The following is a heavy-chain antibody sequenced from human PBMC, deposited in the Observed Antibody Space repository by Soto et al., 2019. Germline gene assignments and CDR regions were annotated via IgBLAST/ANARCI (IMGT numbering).Heavy chain of an antibody. CDR1: GFTFSSYG. D-gene: IGHD1-20*01. Sequence: QVQLVESGGGVVQPGRSLRLSCAASGFTFSSYGMHWVRLAPGKGLEWVAGISYDDRNKYYADSVKGRFTICRHNSKNTLYPQMNCLSADDTAVYECAEDQYNWNGGWYFALWGRGTPVPVSS. J-gene: IGHJ2*01. CDR3: AEDQYNWNGGWYFAL. CDR2: ISYDDRNK. V-gene: IGHV3-30*18.